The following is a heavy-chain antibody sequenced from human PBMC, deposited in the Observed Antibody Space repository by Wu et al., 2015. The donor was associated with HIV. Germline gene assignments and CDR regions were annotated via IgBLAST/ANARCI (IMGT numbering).Heavy chain of an antibody. J-gene: IGHJ4*02. CDR3: AIVVVISGEDY. V-gene: IGHV1-18*01. CDR2: ISPYNGKT. D-gene: IGHD3-22*01. CDR1: GYTFSSYG. Sequence: QLVQSGAEVKEPGASVKVSCKTSGYTFSSYGITWLRQAPGEGLEWMGWISPYNGKTKYVQKVQGRVMMTTDTSTSTVYVELRSLRSDDTAVYFCAIVVVISGEDYWGQGTLVTVSS.